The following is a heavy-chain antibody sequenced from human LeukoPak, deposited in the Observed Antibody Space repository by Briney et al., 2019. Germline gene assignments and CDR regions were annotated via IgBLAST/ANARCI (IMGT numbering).Heavy chain of an antibody. D-gene: IGHD3-10*01. CDR2: ISAYNGNT. J-gene: IGHJ4*02. Sequence: ASVKVSCKASGYTFTSYGINWVRQAPGQGLEWMGWISAYNGNTNYAQKLQGRVTMTTGTSTSTAYMELRSLRSDDTAVYYCARDGSTYYYGSGSYPAVWGQGTLVTVSS. V-gene: IGHV1-18*01. CDR3: ARDGSTYYYGSGSYPAV. CDR1: GYTFTSYG.